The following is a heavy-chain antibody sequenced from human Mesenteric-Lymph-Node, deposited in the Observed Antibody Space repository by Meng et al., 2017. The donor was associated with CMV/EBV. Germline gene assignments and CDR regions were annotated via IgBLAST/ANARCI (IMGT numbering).Heavy chain of an antibody. CDR3: AKAYLRYQLLSIGFDY. CDR2: ISGSGGDT. J-gene: IGHJ4*02. Sequence: GGSLRLSCAASGFTFSSYAMSWVRQAPGKGLEWVSTISGSGGDTYYADSVKGRITISRDNSKNTLYLQMNSLRAEDTAVYYCAKAYLRYQLLSIGFDYWGQGTLVTVSS. D-gene: IGHD2-2*01. V-gene: IGHV3-23*01. CDR1: GFTFSSYA.